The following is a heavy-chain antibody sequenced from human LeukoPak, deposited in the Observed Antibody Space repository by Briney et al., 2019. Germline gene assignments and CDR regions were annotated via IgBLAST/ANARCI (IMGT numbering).Heavy chain of an antibody. CDR1: GGSFSGYY. J-gene: IGHJ4*02. CDR3: ARVGVVAATPSGFDY. CDR2: INHSGST. D-gene: IGHD2-15*01. V-gene: IGHV4-34*01. Sequence: SETLSLTCAVYGGSFSGYYWSWIRQPPGKGLEWIGEINHSGSTNYNPSLKSRVTISVDTSKKQFSLKLSSVTAADTAVYYCARVGVVAATPSGFDYWGQGTLVTVSS.